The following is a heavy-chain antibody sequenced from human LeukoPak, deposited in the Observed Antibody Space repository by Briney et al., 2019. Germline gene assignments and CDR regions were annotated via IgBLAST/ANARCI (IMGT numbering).Heavy chain of an antibody. V-gene: IGHV3-33*01. J-gene: IGHJ4*02. Sequence: GGSLRLSCAASGFAFNSYGIHWVRQAPGKGLEWVAFIWYDGSNKYYADSVKGRFTISRDDSKNTLYLQMNSLRAEDTAVYYCARARTTRGFDYWGQGTLVTVSS. CDR1: GFAFNSYG. CDR3: ARARTTRGFDY. D-gene: IGHD4-17*01. CDR2: IWYDGSNK.